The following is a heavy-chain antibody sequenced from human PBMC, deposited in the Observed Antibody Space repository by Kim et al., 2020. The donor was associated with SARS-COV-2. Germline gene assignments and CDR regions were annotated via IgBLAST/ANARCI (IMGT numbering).Heavy chain of an antibody. CDR2: INPNSGAT. V-gene: IGHV1-2*02. CDR3: ASALRASHSDSPQ. J-gene: IGHJ4*02. Sequence: ASVKVSCESSTYSFTGNYIHWVRQAPGQGLEWMGWINPNSGATNYAQKFQGRVTLTRDTSINTAYMEVTRLTSDDTAVYYCASALRASHSDSPQWGQGTPVTVSS. CDR1: TYSFTGNY. D-gene: IGHD3-22*01.